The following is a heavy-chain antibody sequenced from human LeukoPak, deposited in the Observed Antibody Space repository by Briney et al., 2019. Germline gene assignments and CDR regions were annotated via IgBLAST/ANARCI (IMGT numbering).Heavy chain of an antibody. Sequence: PETLSLTCAVYGGSFSGYYWSWIRQPPGKGLEWIGEINHSGSTNYNPSLKSRVTIPVDTSKNQFSLKLSSVTAADTAVYYCARGGGITMVRGVIHLDYWGQGTLVTVSS. CDR3: ARGGGITMVRGVIHLDY. CDR2: INHSGST. D-gene: IGHD3-10*01. V-gene: IGHV4-34*01. J-gene: IGHJ4*02. CDR1: GGSFSGYY.